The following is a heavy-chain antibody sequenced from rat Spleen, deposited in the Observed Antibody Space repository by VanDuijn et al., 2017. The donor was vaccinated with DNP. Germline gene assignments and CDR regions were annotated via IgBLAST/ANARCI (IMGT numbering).Heavy chain of an antibody. CDR2: IRYDGGST. V-gene: IGHV5-22*01. CDR3: VRWNSGHFDY. CDR1: GFSFSDYY. J-gene: IGHJ2*01. Sequence: EVQLVESGGGSVPPGGSLKVSCAASGFSFSDYYVAWVRLAPTKGLEWVAYIRYDGGSTFYGDSVKGRITISRDNAKSTLYLQMNSLRSEDMATYYCVRWNSGHFDYWGQGVMVTVSS. D-gene: IGHD4-3*01.